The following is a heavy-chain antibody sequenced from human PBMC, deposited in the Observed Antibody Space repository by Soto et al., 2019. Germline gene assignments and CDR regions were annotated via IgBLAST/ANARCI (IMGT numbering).Heavy chain of an antibody. CDR3: ARGFGIDQDYYDSSGSLHGMDV. D-gene: IGHD3-22*01. CDR2: INHSGST. CDR1: GGSFSGYY. J-gene: IGHJ6*02. V-gene: IGHV4-34*01. Sequence: PSETLSLTCAVYGGSFSGYYWSWIRQPPGKGLEWIGEINHSGSTNYNPSLKSRVTISVDTSKNQSSLKLSSVTAADTAVHYCARGFGIDQDYYDSSGSLHGMDVWGQGTTVTVSS.